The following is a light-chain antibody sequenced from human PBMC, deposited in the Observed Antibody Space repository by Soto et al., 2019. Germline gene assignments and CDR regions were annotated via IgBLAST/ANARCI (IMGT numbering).Light chain of an antibody. CDR2: FAS. CDR1: QSVSSR. CDR3: QQYNNWPHT. V-gene: IGKV3-15*01. J-gene: IGKJ2*01. Sequence: EIVMTQSPATLSVSPGESATISCRATQSVSSRLAWFQQKPGQAPRLLIYFASTRATDIPARFSGSGSGTEFTLTISSLQSEDFAVYYCQQYNNWPHTFGQGTKVDIK.